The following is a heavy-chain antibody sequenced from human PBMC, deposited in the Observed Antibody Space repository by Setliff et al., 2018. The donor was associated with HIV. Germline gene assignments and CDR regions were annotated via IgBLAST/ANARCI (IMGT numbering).Heavy chain of an antibody. Sequence: SETLSLTCTVSGGSISSYYWSWIRQPPGKGLEWIGYIYYSGSTNYNPSLKSRVTISVDTSKNQLSLKLSSVTAADTAVYYCARGLPYSSGYVDAFDIWGQGTMVTVSS. V-gene: IGHV4-59*01. J-gene: IGHJ3*02. CDR2: IYYSGST. D-gene: IGHD3-22*01. CDR3: ARGLPYSSGYVDAFDI. CDR1: GGSISSYY.